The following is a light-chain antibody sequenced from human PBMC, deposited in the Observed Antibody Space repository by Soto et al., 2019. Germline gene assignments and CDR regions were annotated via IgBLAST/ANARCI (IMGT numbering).Light chain of an antibody. Sequence: DIQMTQSPSSLSASVGDSVSITCRASQNIKTYLNWYQQKPGKAPNLLIYAASSLNSGVPSRFSGSGSGTDFTLTISSLQPEDFATYYCQQSFSSPPWTFGQGTKVDIK. J-gene: IGKJ1*01. CDR2: AAS. CDR3: QQSFSSPPWT. V-gene: IGKV1-39*01. CDR1: QNIKTY.